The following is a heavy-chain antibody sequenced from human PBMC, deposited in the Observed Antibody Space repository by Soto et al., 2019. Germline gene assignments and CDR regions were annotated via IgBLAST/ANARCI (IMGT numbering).Heavy chain of an antibody. V-gene: IGHV4-59*08. J-gene: IGHJ5*02. CDR1: GGSISSYY. D-gene: IGHD3-10*01. CDR2: IYYSGST. Sequence: ETLSLTCTVSGGSISSYYWSWIRQPPGKGLEWIGYIYYSGSTNYNPSLKSRVTISVDTSKNQFSLKLSSVTAADTAVYYCARQITYYYGSGSYYNSLWFDPWGQGTLVTVSS. CDR3: ARQITYYYGSGSYYNSLWFDP.